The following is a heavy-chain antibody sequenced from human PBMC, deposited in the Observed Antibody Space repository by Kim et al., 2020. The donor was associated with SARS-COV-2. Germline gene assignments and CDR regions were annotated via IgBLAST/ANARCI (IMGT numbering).Heavy chain of an antibody. J-gene: IGHJ6*03. D-gene: IGHD6-13*01. CDR3: AKDGYSSSWPGYYYYYMDV. V-gene: IGHV3-30*18. CDR2: ISYDGSNK. CDR1: GFTFSSYG. Sequence: GGSLRLSCAASGFTFSSYGMHWVRQAPGKGLEWVAVISYDGSNKYYADSVKGRFTISRDNSKNTLYLQMNSLRAEDTAVYYCAKDGYSSSWPGYYYYYMDVWGKGTTVTVSS.